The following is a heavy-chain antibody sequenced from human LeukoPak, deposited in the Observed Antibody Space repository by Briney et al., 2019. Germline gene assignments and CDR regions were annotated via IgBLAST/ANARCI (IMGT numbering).Heavy chain of an antibody. CDR3: ARGTDSYGYIH. CDR2: ISAYSGDT. Sequence: ASVKVSCKASGYTLTNYGISWVRQAPGQGLEWMGWISAYSGDTNYAQKFQGRVTMTRNTSISTAYMELSSLRSEDTAVYYCARGTDSYGYIHWGQGTLVTVSS. J-gene: IGHJ4*02. CDR1: GYTLTNYG. D-gene: IGHD5-18*01. V-gene: IGHV1-8*02.